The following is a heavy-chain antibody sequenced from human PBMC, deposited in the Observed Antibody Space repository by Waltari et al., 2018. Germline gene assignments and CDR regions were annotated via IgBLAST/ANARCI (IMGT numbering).Heavy chain of an antibody. CDR2: ISHDGSTT. Sequence: EVLLVESGGGLGQPGGSLRLSCAASGFSFSTYGMHWVRQAPGKGLVWVSRISHDGSTTTYGDSVKGRVTVSRDNAKNTLYLQMNSLRAEDTAVYYCTRDRDCVLFDYWGQGTLVTVSS. J-gene: IGHJ4*02. V-gene: IGHV3-74*01. CDR3: TRDRDCVLFDY. D-gene: IGHD2-21*02. CDR1: GFSFSTYG.